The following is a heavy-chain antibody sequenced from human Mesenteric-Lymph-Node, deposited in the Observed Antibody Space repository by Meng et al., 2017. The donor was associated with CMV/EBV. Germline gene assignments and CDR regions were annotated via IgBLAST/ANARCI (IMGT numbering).Heavy chain of an antibody. D-gene: IGHD2/OR15-2a*01. J-gene: IGHJ6*02. CDR3: ARDLLLDSYGMDV. V-gene: IGHV1-69*10. CDR2: IIPILGIA. Sequence: SVKVSCKASGGTFSSYAISWVRQAPGQGLEWMGGIIPILGIANYAQKFQGRVTITADKSTSTAYMELSSLRSDDTAVYYCARDLLLDSYGMDVWGQGTTVTVSS. CDR1: GGTFSSYA.